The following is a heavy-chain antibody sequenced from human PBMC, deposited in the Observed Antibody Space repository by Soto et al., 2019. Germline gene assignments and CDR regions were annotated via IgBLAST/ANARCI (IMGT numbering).Heavy chain of an antibody. CDR1: GFTFSSYA. D-gene: IGHD6-13*01. V-gene: IGHV3-23*01. CDR2: ISGSGGST. CDR3: ARGGGSRAAAGSDY. Sequence: EVQLLESGGGLVQPGGSLRLSCAASGFTFSSYAMSWVRQAPGKGLEWVSAISGSGGSTYYADSVKGRFTISRDNSKNKGYLQRNRLRAEDTAVYYCARGGGSRAAAGSDYWGQGTLVTVSS. J-gene: IGHJ4*02.